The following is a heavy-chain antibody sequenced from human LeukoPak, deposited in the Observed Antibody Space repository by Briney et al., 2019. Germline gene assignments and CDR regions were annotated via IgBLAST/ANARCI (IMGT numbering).Heavy chain of an antibody. D-gene: IGHD6-19*01. CDR1: GGSFSGYY. CDR3: ARVPSRSSGWYRYFQH. CDR2: INHSGST. J-gene: IGHJ1*01. Sequence: SETLSLTCAVYGGSFSGYYWSWIRQPPGKGLEWIGEINHSGSTNYNPSLKSRVTISVDTSKNQFSLKLSSVTAADTAVYYCARVPSRSSGWYRYFQHWGQGTLVTVSS. V-gene: IGHV4-34*01.